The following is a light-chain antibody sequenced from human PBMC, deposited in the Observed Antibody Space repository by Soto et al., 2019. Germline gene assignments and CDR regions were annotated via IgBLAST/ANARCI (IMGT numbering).Light chain of an antibody. CDR2: DAS. J-gene: IGKJ1*01. V-gene: IGKV3-11*01. CDR1: ESVSIY. CDR3: QQRSNWPWTT. Sequence: EIVLTQSPATLSLSTGESATLSCRASESVSIYISWYQQKPAQAPRLLIYDASNRATGIPTRFSGSGPGTDFSLTLSSLEPEEFAVYYCQQRSNWPWTTFGQGTRVELK.